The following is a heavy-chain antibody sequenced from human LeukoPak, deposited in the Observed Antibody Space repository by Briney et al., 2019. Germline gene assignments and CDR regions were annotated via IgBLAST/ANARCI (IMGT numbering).Heavy chain of an antibody. CDR1: GFTFSSYS. D-gene: IGHD3-10*02. CDR3: AELGITMIGGV. Sequence: GGSLRLSCAASGFTFSSYSMNWVRQAPGKGLEWVSSISGSSSYIYYADSVKGRFTISRDNAKHSLYLQMNSLRAEDTAVYYCAELGITMIGGVWGKGTTVTISS. J-gene: IGHJ6*04. CDR2: ISGSSSYI. V-gene: IGHV3-21*01.